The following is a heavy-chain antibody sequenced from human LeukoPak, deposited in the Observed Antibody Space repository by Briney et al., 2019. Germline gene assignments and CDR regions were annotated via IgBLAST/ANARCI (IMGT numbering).Heavy chain of an antibody. CDR1: GGSISGHY. CDR2: IYYSGST. CDR3: ARGGAGGAFDI. V-gene: IGHV4-59*11. J-gene: IGHJ3*02. Sequence: SETLSLTRTVSGGSISGHYWSWIRQPPGKGLEWIGYIYYSGSTNYKPSLKSRVTISVDTSKNHFSLKLNSVTAADTAVYYCARGGAGGAFDIWGQGTMVTVSS. D-gene: IGHD1-14*01.